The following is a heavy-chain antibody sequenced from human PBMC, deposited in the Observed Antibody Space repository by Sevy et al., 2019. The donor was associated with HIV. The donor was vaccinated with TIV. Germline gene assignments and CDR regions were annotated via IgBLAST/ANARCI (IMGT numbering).Heavy chain of an antibody. D-gene: IGHD6-6*01. Sequence: GGCLRLSCAASGFTFSDYYMSWIRQAPGKGLEWVSYISSSGSTIYYADSVKGRFTISRDNAKNSLYLQMNSLRAEDTAVYYCAPILLIAARSPYYYYGMDVWGQGTTVTVSS. CDR3: APILLIAARSPYYYYGMDV. CDR1: GFTFSDYY. CDR2: ISSSGSTI. J-gene: IGHJ6*02. V-gene: IGHV3-11*01.